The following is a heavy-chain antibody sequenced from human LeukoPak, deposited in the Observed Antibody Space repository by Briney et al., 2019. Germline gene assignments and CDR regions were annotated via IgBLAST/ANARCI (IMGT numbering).Heavy chain of an antibody. V-gene: IGHV3-23*01. D-gene: IGHD3-22*01. CDR3: AKRGVVIRVILVGFHKEAYYFDS. CDR1: GFTFSSYA. J-gene: IGHJ4*02. CDR2: IRDSGGRT. Sequence: GGSLRLSCAASGFTFSSYAMSWVRQAPGKGLEWVAGIRDSGGRTNYADSVKGRFTISRDNPKNTLYLQMNSLRAEDMAVYFCAKRGVVIRVILVGFHKEAYYFDSWGQGALVTVSS.